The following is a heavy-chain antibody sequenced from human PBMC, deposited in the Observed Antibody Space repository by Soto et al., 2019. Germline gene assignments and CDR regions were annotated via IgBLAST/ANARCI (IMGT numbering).Heavy chain of an antibody. J-gene: IGHJ4*02. Sequence: GSRRLSCAASGFTFRTYYMIWVRQAPGKGLEWVSSISAGSSNIYYAPSVKGRFTISRDNAKNLVYLQINSLRAEDTAVYYCARQYPSSSRHFDHWGQGTRVTVSS. CDR1: GFTFRTYY. D-gene: IGHD6-6*01. V-gene: IGHV3-21*01. CDR3: ARQYPSSSRHFDH. CDR2: ISAGSSNI.